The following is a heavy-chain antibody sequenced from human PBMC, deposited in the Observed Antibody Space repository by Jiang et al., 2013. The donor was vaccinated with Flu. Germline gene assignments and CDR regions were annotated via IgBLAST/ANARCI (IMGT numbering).Heavy chain of an antibody. Sequence: EWMEGVIPIFDTSDYAQKFQGRVTITVDKSTSTAYMELSSLRSEDTAVYYCARGVGGYSYGYVLYWGQGTLVTVSS. V-gene: IGHV1-69*06. CDR2: VIPIFDTS. CDR3: ARGVGGYSYGYVLY. J-gene: IGHJ4*02. D-gene: IGHD5-18*01.